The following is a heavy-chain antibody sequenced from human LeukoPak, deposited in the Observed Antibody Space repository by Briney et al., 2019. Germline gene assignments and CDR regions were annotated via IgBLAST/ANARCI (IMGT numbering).Heavy chain of an antibody. CDR3: ARHAPSGYCFDY. CDR2: IYYSGST. V-gene: IGHV4-39*01. D-gene: IGHD3-3*01. CDR1: GGSISSSSYY. Sequence: PSETLSLICTVSGGSISSSSYYWGWIRQPPGKGLEWIGSIYYSGSTYYNPSLKSRVTISVDTSKNQFSLKLSSVTAADTAVYYCARHAPSGYCFDYWGQGTLVTVSS. J-gene: IGHJ4*02.